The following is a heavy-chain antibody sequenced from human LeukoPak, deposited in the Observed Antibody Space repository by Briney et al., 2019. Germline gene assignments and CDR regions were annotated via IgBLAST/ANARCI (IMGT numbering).Heavy chain of an antibody. V-gene: IGHV4-34*01. CDR3: ARVRPFYDVLTGYYNNYFDY. D-gene: IGHD3-9*01. Sequence: SETLSLTCAVYGGSFSGYYWSRIRQPPGKGLEWIGEINHSGSTNYNPSLKSRVTISVDTSKNQFSLKLSSVTAADTAVYYCARVRPFYDVLTGYYNNYFDYWGQGTLVTVSS. CDR1: GGSFSGYY. J-gene: IGHJ4*02. CDR2: INHSGST.